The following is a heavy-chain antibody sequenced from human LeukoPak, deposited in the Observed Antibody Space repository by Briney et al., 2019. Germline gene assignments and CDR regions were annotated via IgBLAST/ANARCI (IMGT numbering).Heavy chain of an antibody. CDR2: INPNSGGT. CDR1: GYTFTGYY. J-gene: IGHJ5*02. V-gene: IGHV1-2*02. CDR3: ARVKIPDSGFPPLDP. Sequence: ASVKVSCRASGYTFTGYYMHWVRQAPGQGLEWMGWINPNSGGTNYAQKFQGRVTMTRDTSISTAYMELSRLRSDDTAVYYCARVKIPDSGFPPLDPWGQGTLVTVSS. D-gene: IGHD1-26*01.